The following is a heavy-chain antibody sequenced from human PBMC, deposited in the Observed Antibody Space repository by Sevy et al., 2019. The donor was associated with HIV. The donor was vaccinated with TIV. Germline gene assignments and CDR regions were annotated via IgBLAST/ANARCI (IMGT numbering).Heavy chain of an antibody. Sequence: SETLSLTCTVSGGSVSSGSYYWSWIRQPPGKGLEWIGYIYYSGSTNYNPSLKSRVTISVDTSKNQFSLKLSSVTAADTAVYYCARGGIAAAGYYYYGMDAWGQGTTVTVSS. CDR1: GGSVSSGSYY. V-gene: IGHV4-61*01. J-gene: IGHJ6*02. D-gene: IGHD6-13*01. CDR2: IYYSGST. CDR3: ARGGIAAAGYYYYGMDA.